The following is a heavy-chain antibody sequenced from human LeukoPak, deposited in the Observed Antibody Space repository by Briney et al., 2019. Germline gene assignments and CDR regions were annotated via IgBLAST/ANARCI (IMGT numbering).Heavy chain of an antibody. CDR1: GYTFTGYY. D-gene: IGHD3-3*01. Sequence: ASVKVSCKASGYTFTGYYMHWVRQAPGPGLEWIGWINPNSGGTNYAQKFQGRVTMTRDTSISTAYMELSRLRSDDTAVYYCARGSRPHYDFWSGPPDAFDTWGQGTMVTVSS. CDR2: INPNSGGT. V-gene: IGHV1-2*02. J-gene: IGHJ3*02. CDR3: ARGSRPHYDFWSGPPDAFDT.